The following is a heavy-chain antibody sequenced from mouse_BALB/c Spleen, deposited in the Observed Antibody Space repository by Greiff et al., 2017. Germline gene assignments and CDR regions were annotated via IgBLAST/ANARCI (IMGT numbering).Heavy chain of an antibody. CDR1: GFNINDYY. CDR2: IDPENGNT. CDR3: ARKGNYYYDGYYGAY. J-gene: IGHJ3*01. D-gene: IGHD2-3*01. V-gene: IGHV14-1*02. Sequence: VQLKQSGAELVRPGALVKLSCKASGFNINDYYMHWVKQRPEQGLEWIGWIDPENGNTIYDPKFQGKASITADTSSYTAYLQLSSLTSEDTAVYYCARKGNYYYDGYYGAYWGQGTLVTVSA.